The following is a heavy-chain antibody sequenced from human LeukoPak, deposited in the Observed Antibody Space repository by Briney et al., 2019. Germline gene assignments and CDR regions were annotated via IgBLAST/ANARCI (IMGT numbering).Heavy chain of an antibody. CDR3: ARAGYCSGGSCYSRRGPFYY. CDR2: INHSGST. D-gene: IGHD2-15*01. J-gene: IGHJ4*02. Sequence: SETLSLTCAVYGGSFSGYYWSWIRQPPEKGLEWIGDINHSGSTNYNPSLKSRVTISVDTSKNQFSLKLSSVTAADTAVYYCARAGYCSGGSCYSRRGPFYYWGQGTLVTVSS. CDR1: GGSFSGYY. V-gene: IGHV4-34*01.